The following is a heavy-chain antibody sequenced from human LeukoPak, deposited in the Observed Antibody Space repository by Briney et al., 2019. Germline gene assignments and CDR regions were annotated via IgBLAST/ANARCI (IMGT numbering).Heavy chain of an antibody. J-gene: IGHJ4*02. D-gene: IGHD5-12*01. CDR3: ARVRLGYSGYDSGY. CDR2: ISSSSYI. CDR1: GFTFSSYS. Sequence: PGGSLRLSCAASGFTFSSYSMNWVRQAPGKGLEWVSSISSSSYIYYADSVKGRFTISRDNAKNSLYLQMNSLRAEDTAVYYCARVRLGYSGYDSGYWGQGTLVTVSS. V-gene: IGHV3-21*01.